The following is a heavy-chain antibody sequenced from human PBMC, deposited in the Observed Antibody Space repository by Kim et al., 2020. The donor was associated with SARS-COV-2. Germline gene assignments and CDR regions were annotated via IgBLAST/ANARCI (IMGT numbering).Heavy chain of an antibody. Sequence: ASVKVSCKASGYTFTSYYMHWVRQAPGQGLEWMGIINPSGGSTSYAQKFQGRVTMTRDTSTSTVYMELSSLRSEDTAVYYCARDPNVRITMVRGVISYYYGMAVWGQGTTVTVSS. CDR2: INPSGGST. D-gene: IGHD3-10*01. CDR3: ARDPNVRITMVRGVISYYYGMAV. CDR1: GYTFTSYY. J-gene: IGHJ6*02. V-gene: IGHV1-46*01.